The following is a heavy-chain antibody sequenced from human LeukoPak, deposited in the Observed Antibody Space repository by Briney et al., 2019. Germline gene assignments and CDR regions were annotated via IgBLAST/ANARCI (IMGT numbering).Heavy chain of an antibody. CDR2: IYYSGST. D-gene: IGHD3-10*01. J-gene: IGHJ4*02. V-gene: IGHV4-59*08. CDR3: ASHTYYYGSGSYFPFDY. CDR1: GGSISSYY. Sequence: SETLSLTCTVSGGSISSYYWSWIRQPPGKGLEWIGYIYYSGSTNYNPSLKSRVTISVDTSKNQFSLKLSSVTAADTAVYYCASHTYYYGSGSYFPFDYWGQGTLVTVSS.